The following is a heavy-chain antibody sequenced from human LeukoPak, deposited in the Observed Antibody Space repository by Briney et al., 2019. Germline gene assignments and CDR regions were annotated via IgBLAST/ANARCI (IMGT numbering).Heavy chain of an antibody. Sequence: PGGSLGLARAACGFTFSTYAVTWVRQAPGKGLEWVSIITRSGGTYYADSVMGRFTISRDNSKNTLYLQMNSLRAEDTAVYYCATWVFLGESGYYDYWGQ. CDR1: GFTFSTYA. CDR3: ATWVFLGESGYYDY. J-gene: IGHJ4*02. D-gene: IGHD3-10*01. CDR2: ITRSGGT. V-gene: IGHV3-23*01.